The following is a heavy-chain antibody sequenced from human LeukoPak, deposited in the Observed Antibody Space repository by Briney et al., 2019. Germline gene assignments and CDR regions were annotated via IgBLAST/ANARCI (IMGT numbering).Heavy chain of an antibody. CDR3: ARDGELSRSGTYYNMDVLIDY. V-gene: IGHV4-61*02. CDR2: IYTSGST. J-gene: IGHJ4*02. CDR1: GGSISSGSYY. Sequence: SQTLSLTCTVSGGSISSGSYYWSWIRQPAGKGLEWIGRIYTSGSTNYNPSLKSRVTISVDTSKNQFSLKLSSVTAADTAVYYCARDGELSRSGTYYNMDVLIDYWGQGTLVTVSS. D-gene: IGHD3-10*01.